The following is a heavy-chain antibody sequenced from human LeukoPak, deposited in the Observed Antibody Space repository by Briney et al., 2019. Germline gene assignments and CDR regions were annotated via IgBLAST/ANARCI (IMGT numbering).Heavy chain of an antibody. J-gene: IGHJ3*02. CDR3: ARDSVIAAADAFDI. CDR1: GGSINNYF. Sequence: ETLSLTCTVSGGSINNYFWSWIRQPPGKGLEWIGYIYYSGTTNYNPSLKSRVSISVDTSKNQFSLKVSSVTAADTAVYYCARDSVIAAADAFDIWGQGTMVTVSS. V-gene: IGHV4-59*01. CDR2: IYYSGTT. D-gene: IGHD6-13*01.